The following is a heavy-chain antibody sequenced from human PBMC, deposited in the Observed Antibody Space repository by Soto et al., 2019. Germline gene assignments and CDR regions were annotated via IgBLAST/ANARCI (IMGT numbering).Heavy chain of an antibody. J-gene: IGHJ5*02. D-gene: IGHD3-22*01. CDR3: ARWGPFYYDSSGYYSFWFDP. V-gene: IGHV1-18*01. CDR2: ISAYNGNT. CDR1: GYTFTSYG. Sequence: QVQLVQSGAAVKKPGASVKVSCKASGYTFTSYGISWVRQAPGQGLEWMGWISAYNGNTNYAQKLQGRVTMTTDTSTSTAYMELRSLRSDDTAVYYCARWGPFYYDSSGYYSFWFDPWGQGTLVTVSS.